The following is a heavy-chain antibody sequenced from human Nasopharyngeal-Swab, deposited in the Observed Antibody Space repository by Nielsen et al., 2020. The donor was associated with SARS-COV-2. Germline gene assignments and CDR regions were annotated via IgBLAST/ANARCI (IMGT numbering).Heavy chain of an antibody. CDR2: INHRGNT. Sequence: WIRQPPGKGLEWIGDINHRGNTNYSPSLKSRLTMSVDTSKNQFSLKVSSVTAADTAVYYCARSGYSSGRYDLWGQGTLVTVSS. D-gene: IGHD6-19*01. CDR3: ARSGYSSGRYDL. V-gene: IGHV4-34*01. J-gene: IGHJ5*02.